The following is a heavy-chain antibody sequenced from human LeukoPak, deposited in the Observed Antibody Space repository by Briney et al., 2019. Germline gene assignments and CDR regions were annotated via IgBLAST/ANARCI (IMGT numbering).Heavy chain of an antibody. CDR1: GYTFINYG. V-gene: IGHV1-18*01. Sequence: ASVKVSCKASGYTFINYGINWVRQAPGQGLEWMGWISAYNGNTNYAQKLQGRVTMTTDTSTSTAYMEVRRLRADDTADYYCARDIRAYSSNWYRWFDPWGQGTLVTVSS. J-gene: IGHJ5*02. CDR2: ISAYNGNT. CDR3: ARDIRAYSSNWYRWFDP. D-gene: IGHD6-13*01.